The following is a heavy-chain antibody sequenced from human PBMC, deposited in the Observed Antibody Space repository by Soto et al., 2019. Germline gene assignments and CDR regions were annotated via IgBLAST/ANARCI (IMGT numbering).Heavy chain of an antibody. J-gene: IGHJ6*03. CDR1: GYTFTSYD. CDR3: ARENARAYYDSLTGYYYYYYYYYMDV. D-gene: IGHD3-9*01. Sequence: QVQLVQSGAEVKKPGASVKVSCKASGYTFTSYDINWVRQATGQGLEGMGWMNPNSGNTGYAQKFQARVTMTRNTSISTAYMEVSSLRSEGTDVDYCARENARAYYDSLTGYYYYYYYYYMDVWGKGTTVTVSS. V-gene: IGHV1-8*01. CDR2: MNPNSGNT.